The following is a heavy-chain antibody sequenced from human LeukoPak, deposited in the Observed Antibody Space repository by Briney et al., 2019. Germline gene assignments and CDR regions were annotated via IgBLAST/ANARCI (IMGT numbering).Heavy chain of an antibody. J-gene: IGHJ4*02. V-gene: IGHV4-59*05. D-gene: IGHD3-10*01. CDR1: GCSISSDY. Sequence: SGTLSLTCTVSGCSISSDYWSWIRQPPGKGLEWIGSIYYSGSTYYNPSLQSRVTISVDTSENQFSLKLRSVTAADTAVYYWETDIVRGFYWGQGTLVTVSS. CDR2: IYYSGST. CDR3: ETDIVRGFY.